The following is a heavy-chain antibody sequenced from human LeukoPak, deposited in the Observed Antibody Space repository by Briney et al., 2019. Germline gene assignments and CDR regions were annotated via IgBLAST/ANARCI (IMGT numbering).Heavy chain of an antibody. J-gene: IGHJ4*02. CDR1: GFTFSSYA. D-gene: IGHD3-9*01. Sequence: GGSRRLSCAASGFTFSSYAMHWVRQAPGKRLEYVSAISSNGGSTYYSNSVKVRFTISRDNSKNTLYLQMGSLRAEDLAVYFCARRANFDFLTGYPYWGQGTLVTVSS. V-gene: IGHV3-64*01. CDR3: ARRANFDFLTGYPY. CDR2: ISSNGGST.